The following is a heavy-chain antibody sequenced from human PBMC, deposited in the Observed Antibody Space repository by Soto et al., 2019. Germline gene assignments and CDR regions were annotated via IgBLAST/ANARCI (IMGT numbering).Heavy chain of an antibody. CDR3: TTYGGDTGRFDY. V-gene: IGHV4-39*01. D-gene: IGHD4-17*01. J-gene: IGHJ4*02. CDR1: GASMSSTNYY. CDR2: SGTT. Sequence: PSETLSLTCTVSGASMSSTNYYWGWIRQPPEKGPEWIGSGTTFYNPSLRGRVTISVDTSKNQFSLKLNSVTAADTAVYYCTTYGGDTGRFDYWSQGTLVTVSS.